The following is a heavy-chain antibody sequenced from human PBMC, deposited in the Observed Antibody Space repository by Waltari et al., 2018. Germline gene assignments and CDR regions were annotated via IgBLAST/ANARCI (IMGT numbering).Heavy chain of an antibody. V-gene: IGHV1-69*01. Sequence: QVQLVQSGAEVKKPGSSVKVSCKASGGNFSSYAISWVREALGQVLEWMGGIIPIFGTANYAQKFQGRVTITADESTSTAYMELSSLRSEDTAVYYCARVDDYGGNSEYYGMDVWGQGTTVTVSS. D-gene: IGHD4-17*01. J-gene: IGHJ6*02. CDR3: ARVDDYGGNSEYYGMDV. CDR1: GGNFSSYA. CDR2: IIPIFGTA.